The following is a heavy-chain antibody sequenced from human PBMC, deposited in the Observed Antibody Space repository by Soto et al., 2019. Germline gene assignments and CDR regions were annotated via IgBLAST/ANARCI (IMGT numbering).Heavy chain of an antibody. CDR1: GGSISSYY. CDR2: IYYSGST. Sequence: PSETLSLTCTVSGGSISSYYWSWIRQPPGKGLEWIGYIYYSGSTNYNPSLKSRVTITVDTSKNQFSLKLSSVTDADTAVYYCATMTTVTPYYFDYWGQGTLVTVSS. V-gene: IGHV4-59*01. CDR3: ATMTTVTPYYFDY. D-gene: IGHD4-17*01. J-gene: IGHJ4*02.